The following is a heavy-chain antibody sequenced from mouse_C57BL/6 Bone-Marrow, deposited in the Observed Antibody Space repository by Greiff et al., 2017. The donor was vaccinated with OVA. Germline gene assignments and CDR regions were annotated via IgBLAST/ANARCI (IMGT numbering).Heavy chain of an antibody. CDR3: ARSTYDGYYVAWFAY. Sequence: QVQLKESGAELARPGASVKLSCKASGYTFTSYGISWMKQRTGQGLEWIGEIYPRSGNTYYNEKFKGKATLTADKSSSTAYMELRSLTSEDSAVYFCARSTYDGYYVAWFAYWGQGTLVTVSA. J-gene: IGHJ3*01. CDR1: GYTFTSYG. V-gene: IGHV1-81*01. CDR2: IYPRSGNT. D-gene: IGHD2-3*01.